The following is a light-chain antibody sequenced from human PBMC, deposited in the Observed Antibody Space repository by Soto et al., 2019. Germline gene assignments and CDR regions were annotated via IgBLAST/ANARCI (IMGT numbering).Light chain of an antibody. CDR2: GAS. Sequence: EIVVTESPATLSVSPGESATLSCRASQSVSSNLAWYQQEPGQAPRLLIYGASTRATGIPARFSGSGSGTEFTLTISSLQSEDFAVYYCQQRSNWPPVTFGQGTRLEIK. V-gene: IGKV3-15*01. J-gene: IGKJ5*01. CDR3: QQRSNWPPVT. CDR1: QSVSSN.